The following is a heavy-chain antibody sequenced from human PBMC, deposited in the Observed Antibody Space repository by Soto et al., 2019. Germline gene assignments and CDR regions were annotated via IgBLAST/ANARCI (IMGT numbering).Heavy chain of an antibody. D-gene: IGHD2-21*01. CDR3: AREVGGDRRGEDN. Sequence: EVQLVESGGGLVQPGGSLRLSCAASGFSISSNYMSWVRQAPGKGLEWVSVIYSDGRTYYADAVKGRFTISRHISKNTLYLQKSSLRDEDTAVYYCAREVGGDRRGEDNWGQGTLVTVSS. CDR1: GFSISSNY. CDR2: IYSDGRT. J-gene: IGHJ4*02. V-gene: IGHV3-53*04.